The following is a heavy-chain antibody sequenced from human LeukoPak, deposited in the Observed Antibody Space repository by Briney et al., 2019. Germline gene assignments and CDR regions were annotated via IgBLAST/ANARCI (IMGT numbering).Heavy chain of an antibody. J-gene: IGHJ4*02. CDR2: ISGSGGST. V-gene: IGHV3-23*01. CDR3: AKDLTGATRQTDY. CDR1: GFTFSSYA. D-gene: IGHD5-12*01. Sequence: GGSLRLSCAASGFTFSSYAMSWVRQAPGKGLEWVSAISGSGGSTYYADSMKGRFTISRDNSKNTLYLQMNSLRAEDTAVYYCAKDLTGATRQTDYWGQGTLVTVSS.